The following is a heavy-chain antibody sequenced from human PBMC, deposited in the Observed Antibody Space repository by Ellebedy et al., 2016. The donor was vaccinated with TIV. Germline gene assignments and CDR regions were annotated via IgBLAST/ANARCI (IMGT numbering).Heavy chain of an antibody. J-gene: IGHJ4*02. CDR1: GYPFTAYY. Sequence: ASVKVSCXASGYPFTAYYMHWLRQAPGQGLEWMGIIHPDGVTTTYAQKFQGRVTITRDTSTGTFYIELSSLRVEDTAVYYCAKTETGSPDYWGQGTLVTVSS. CDR3: AKTETGSPDY. D-gene: IGHD3-9*01. CDR2: IHPDGVTT. V-gene: IGHV1-46*01.